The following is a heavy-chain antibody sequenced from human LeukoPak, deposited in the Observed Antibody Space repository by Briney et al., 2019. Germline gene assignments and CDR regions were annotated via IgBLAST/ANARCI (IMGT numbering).Heavy chain of an antibody. D-gene: IGHD3-22*01. Sequence: ASVKVSCKASGYTFTSYNMHWVRQAPGQGLEWMGIINPSGGSTIYAQKFQGRVTMTEDTSTDTAYMELSSLRSEDTAVYYCATGSPLGPNSSGYYLLDYWGQGTLVTVSS. V-gene: IGHV1-46*01. CDR3: ATGSPLGPNSSGYYLLDY. CDR1: GYTFTSYN. J-gene: IGHJ4*02. CDR2: INPSGGST.